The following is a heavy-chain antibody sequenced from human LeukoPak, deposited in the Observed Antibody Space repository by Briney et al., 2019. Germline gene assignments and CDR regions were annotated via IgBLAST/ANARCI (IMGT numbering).Heavy chain of an antibody. Sequence: GGSLRLSCAASGFTVSSNYMSWVRQAPGKGLEWVSVIYSGGSTYYADSVKGRFTISRDNSKNTLYLQMNSLRAEDTAVYYCARGQAIGGWQWSLNYYYYGMDVWGQGTTVTVSS. D-gene: IGHD6-19*01. J-gene: IGHJ6*02. V-gene: IGHV3-66*01. CDR3: ARGQAIGGWQWSLNYYYYGMDV. CDR1: GFTVSSNY. CDR2: IYSGGST.